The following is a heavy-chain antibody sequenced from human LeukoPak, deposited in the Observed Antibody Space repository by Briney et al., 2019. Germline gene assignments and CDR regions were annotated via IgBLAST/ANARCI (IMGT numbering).Heavy chain of an antibody. CDR3: ARENYSSGWYPGGAFDI. V-gene: IGHV4-39*07. J-gene: IGHJ3*02. CDR2: IYYSGST. CDR1: GGSISSSXXY. Sequence: TCTVSGGSISSSXXYWGWIRQPPXXGXEWIGSIYYSGSTYYNPSLKSRVTISVDTSKNQFSLKLSSVTAADTAVYYCARENYSSGWYPGGAFDIWGQGTMVTVSS. D-gene: IGHD6-19*01.